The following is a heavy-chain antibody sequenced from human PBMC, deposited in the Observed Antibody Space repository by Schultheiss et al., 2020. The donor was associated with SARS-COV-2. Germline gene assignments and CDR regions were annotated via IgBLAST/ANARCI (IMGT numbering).Heavy chain of an antibody. CDR1: GFTFTGYW. J-gene: IGHJ6*02. D-gene: IGHD3-3*01. CDR3: ARVNRITFFGVVIPGYGMDV. CDR2: VSSDGYST. Sequence: GGSLRLSCAASGFTFTGYWMHWVRQVPGKGPVWVSRVSSDGYSTTYADFVKGRFTISRDNSKNTLYLQMNTLRAEDTAVYYCARVNRITFFGVVIPGYGMDVWGQGTTVTVSS. V-gene: IGHV3-74*01.